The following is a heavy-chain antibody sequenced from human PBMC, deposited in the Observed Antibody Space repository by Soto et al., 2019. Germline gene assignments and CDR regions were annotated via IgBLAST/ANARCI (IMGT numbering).Heavy chain of an antibody. V-gene: IGHV3-53*01. J-gene: IGHJ6*01. CDR1: GFTVSGNY. CDR3: AIVVYYDFWSGPDGLDV. Sequence: GGSLRLACAASGFTVSGNYMSWVRQAPGKGLEWVSVIYSGGSTYYADSVKGRFTISRDNSKSTLYLQMNSLRAEDTAVYYCAIVVYYDFWSGPDGLDVWGDGATGTVSS. D-gene: IGHD3-3*01. CDR2: IYSGGST.